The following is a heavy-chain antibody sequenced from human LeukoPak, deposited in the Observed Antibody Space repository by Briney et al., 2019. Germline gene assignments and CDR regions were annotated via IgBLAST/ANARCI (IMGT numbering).Heavy chain of an antibody. CDR1: GGSISSYY. CDR2: IYYSGST. Sequence: SSETLSLTCTVSGGSISSYYWSWIRQPPGKGLEWIGYIYYSGSTNYNPSLKSRVTISVDTSKNQFSLKLSSVTAADTAVYYCARVRFLEWSYYMDVWGKGTTVTVSS. CDR3: ARVRFLEWSYYMDV. J-gene: IGHJ6*03. D-gene: IGHD3-3*01. V-gene: IGHV4-59*08.